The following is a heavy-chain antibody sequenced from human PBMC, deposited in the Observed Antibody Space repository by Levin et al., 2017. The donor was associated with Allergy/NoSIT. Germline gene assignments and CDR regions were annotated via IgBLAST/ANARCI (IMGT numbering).Heavy chain of an antibody. Sequence: PGGSLRLSCAASGFTFNNYAMSWVRQAPGKGLEWVSAISASGGSTYYADSVMGRFTISRDNSKNTLYLQMNSLRAEDTAVYYCAKDQEEGLWFGELLHDAFDIWGQGTMVTVSS. D-gene: IGHD3-10*01. J-gene: IGHJ3*02. V-gene: IGHV3-23*01. CDR3: AKDQEEGLWFGELLHDAFDI. CDR1: GFTFNNYA. CDR2: ISASGGST.